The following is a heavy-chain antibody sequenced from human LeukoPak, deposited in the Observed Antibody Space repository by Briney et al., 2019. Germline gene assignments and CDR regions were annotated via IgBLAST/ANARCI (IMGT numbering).Heavy chain of an antibody. CDR3: ARSSLRTHSLGYPYYYGMDV. CDR1: GGSISSGGSY. V-gene: IGHV4-61*02. Sequence: SETLSLTCTVSGGSISSGGSYWSWIRQPAGKGLEWIGRIYTSGSTNYNPSLKSRVTMSVDTSKNQFSLKLSSVTAADTAVYYCARSSLRTHSLGYPYYYGMDVWGQGTTVTVSS. J-gene: IGHJ6*02. D-gene: IGHD3-16*01. CDR2: IYTSGST.